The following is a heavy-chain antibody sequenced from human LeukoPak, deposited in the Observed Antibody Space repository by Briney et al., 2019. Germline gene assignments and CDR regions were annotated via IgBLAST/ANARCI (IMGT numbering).Heavy chain of an antibody. J-gene: IGHJ4*02. CDR3: ARQHSPGYFDY. CDR1: GGSINTYF. Sequence: SETLSLTCTVSGGSINTYFWTWIRQPPGKGLEWIGYINYSGSTNSNPSLKSRVAISVDTSKDQFSVKLSSVTAADTAVYYCARQHSPGYFDYWGQGTLVTVSS. V-gene: IGHV4-59*08. D-gene: IGHD1-14*01. CDR2: INYSGST.